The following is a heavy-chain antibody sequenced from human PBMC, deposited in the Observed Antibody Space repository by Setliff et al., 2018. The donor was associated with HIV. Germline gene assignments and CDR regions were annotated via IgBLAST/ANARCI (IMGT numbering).Heavy chain of an antibody. D-gene: IGHD3-16*01. Sequence: GGSLRLSCVVSGFIFSDHYIDWVRQAPEKGLEWVGRSRNKANSYTTEYAASVQGRFTISRDDSKSSLYLQMNSLKIDDTAVYYCISGGTSPFFHYWGQGTLVTVSS. J-gene: IGHJ4*02. CDR2: SRNKANSYTT. CDR1: GFIFSDHY. V-gene: IGHV3-72*01. CDR3: ISGGTSPFFHY.